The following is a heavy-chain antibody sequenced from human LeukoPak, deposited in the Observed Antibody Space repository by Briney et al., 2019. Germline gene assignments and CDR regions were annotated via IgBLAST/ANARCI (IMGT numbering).Heavy chain of an antibody. D-gene: IGHD3-16*01. CDR3: ASGGRPYYFDY. J-gene: IGHJ4*02. Sequence: PGGSLRLSRAASGFTFSSYWMSWVRQAPGKGLEWVANIKQDGSEKYYVDSVKGRFTISRDNAKNSLYLQMNSLRAEDTAVYYCASGGRPYYFDYWGQGTLVTVSS. CDR2: IKQDGSEK. CDR1: GFTFSSYW. V-gene: IGHV3-7*01.